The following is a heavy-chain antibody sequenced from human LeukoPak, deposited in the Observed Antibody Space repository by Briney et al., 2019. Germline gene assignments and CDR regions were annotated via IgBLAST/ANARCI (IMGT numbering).Heavy chain of an antibody. D-gene: IGHD3-9*01. J-gene: IGHJ4*02. V-gene: IGHV3-53*01. CDR3: AKAQASLLRYFDWLSP. CDR1: GFTVSSNY. Sequence: PGGSLRLSCAASGFTVSSNYMSWVRQAPGKGLEWVSVIYSGGSTYYADSVKGRFTISRDNSKNTLYLQMNSLRAEDTAVYYCAKAQASLLRYFDWLSPGGQGTLVTVSS. CDR2: IYSGGST.